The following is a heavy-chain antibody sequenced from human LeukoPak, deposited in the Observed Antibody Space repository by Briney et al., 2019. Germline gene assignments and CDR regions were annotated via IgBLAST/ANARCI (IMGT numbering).Heavy chain of an antibody. CDR1: GYTFTGYY. D-gene: IGHD2-2*01. CDR3: ARFRSSTAFDI. J-gene: IGHJ3*02. CDR2: INPSGGST. V-gene: IGHV1-46*03. Sequence: ASVKVSCKASGYTFTGYYMHWVRQAPGQGLEWMGIINPSGGSTSYAQKFQGRVTMTRDTSTSTVYMELSSLRSEDTAVYYCARFRSSTAFDIWGQGTMVTVSS.